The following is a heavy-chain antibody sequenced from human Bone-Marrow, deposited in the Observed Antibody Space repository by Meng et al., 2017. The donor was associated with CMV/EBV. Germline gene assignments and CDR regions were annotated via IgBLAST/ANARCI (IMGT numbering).Heavy chain of an antibody. Sequence: SETLSLTCAVYGGSFSGYYWSWIRQPPGKGLEWIGEINHSGSTNYNPSLKSRVTISVDTSKNQFSLKLSSVTAADTAVYYCARDRDYYYGMDVWGQGTTVTFPS. J-gene: IGHJ6*02. CDR3: ARDRDYYYGMDV. V-gene: IGHV4-34*01. CDR2: INHSGST. CDR1: GGSFSGYY. D-gene: IGHD3-10*01.